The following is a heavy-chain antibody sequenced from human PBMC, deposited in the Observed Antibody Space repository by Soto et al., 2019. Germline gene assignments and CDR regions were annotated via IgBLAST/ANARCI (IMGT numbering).Heavy chain of an antibody. D-gene: IGHD6-13*01. J-gene: IGHJ4*02. CDR1: GFTFSSYA. CDR2: ISGSGGST. Sequence: EVQLLESGGGLVQPGGSLRLSCAASGFTFSSYAMICVRQAPGKGLEWVSAISGSGGSTYYADSVKGRFTISRDNSKNTLYLQMNSLRAEDTAVYYCAKDVSSTGAGYWGQGTLVTVSS. CDR3: AKDVSSTGAGY. V-gene: IGHV3-23*01.